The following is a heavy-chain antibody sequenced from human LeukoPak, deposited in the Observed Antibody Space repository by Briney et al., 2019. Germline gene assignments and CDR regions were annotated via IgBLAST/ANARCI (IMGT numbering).Heavy chain of an antibody. D-gene: IGHD2-21*01. CDR1: GGTFSSYA. Sequence: GASVKVSCKASGGTFSSYAISWVRQAPGQGLEWMGRIIPIFGTANYAQKFQGRVTITTDESTSTAYMELSTLRAEDTAVYYCARVGDFDPDCGGDCYPFDYWGQGTLVTVSS. CDR3: ARVGDFDPDCGGDCYPFDY. V-gene: IGHV1-69*05. J-gene: IGHJ4*02. CDR2: IIPIFGTA.